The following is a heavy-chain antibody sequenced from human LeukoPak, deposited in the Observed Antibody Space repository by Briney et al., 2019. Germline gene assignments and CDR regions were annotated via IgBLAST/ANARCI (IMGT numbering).Heavy chain of an antibody. CDR1: GYTFTSYG. CDR3: ARGLLERIAFDI. Sequence: ASVKVSCKASGYTFTSYGISWVRQAPGQGLEWMGWISAYNGSTDYAQKLQGRVTMTTDTSTSTAYMELRSLRSDDTAVYYCARGLLERIAFDIWGQGTMVTVSS. CDR2: ISAYNGST. J-gene: IGHJ3*02. D-gene: IGHD1-1*01. V-gene: IGHV1-18*01.